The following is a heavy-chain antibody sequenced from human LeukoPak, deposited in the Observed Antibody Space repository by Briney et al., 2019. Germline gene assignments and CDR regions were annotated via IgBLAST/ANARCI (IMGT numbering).Heavy chain of an antibody. V-gene: IGHV1-69*13. J-gene: IGHJ4*02. CDR1: GGTFSSYA. D-gene: IGHD3-16*02. Sequence: SVKLSCTASGGTFSSYAMSWVRQAPGQGLEWLGGIIPIFVKADYAQKFKGTVTITADESTSPAYMELATLRSEDTAVNYCARGYDYVWGSYRLDYWGQGTLVTASS. CDR3: ARGYDYVWGSYRLDY. CDR2: IIPIFVKA.